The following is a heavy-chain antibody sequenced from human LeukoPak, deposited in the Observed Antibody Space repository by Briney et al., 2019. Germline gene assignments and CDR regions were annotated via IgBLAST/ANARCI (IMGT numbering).Heavy chain of an antibody. D-gene: IGHD6-13*01. J-gene: IGHJ6*02. CDR1: GGTFSSYA. Sequence: SVTVSCTASGGTFSSYAISWVRQAPGQGLEWMGGIIPIFGTANYAQKFQGRVTITADESTSTAYMELSSLRSEDTAVYYCASYGSSSWYYYYGMDVWGQGTTVTVSS. CDR2: IIPIFGTA. CDR3: ASYGSSSWYYYYGMDV. V-gene: IGHV1-69*13.